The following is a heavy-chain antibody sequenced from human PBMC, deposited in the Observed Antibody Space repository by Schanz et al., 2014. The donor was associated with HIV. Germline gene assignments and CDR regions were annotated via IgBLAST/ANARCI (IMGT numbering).Heavy chain of an antibody. CDR3: TNERGLNRFEY. V-gene: IGHV3-30*02. CDR1: GFTFSSYG. J-gene: IGHJ4*01. D-gene: IGHD6-25*01. CDR2: IWYDGSKK. Sequence: QVQLVESGGGLVKAGGSLRLSCAASGFTFSSYGMHWVRQAPGKGLEWVAVIWYDGSKKYYADSVKGRFTISRDNSKNTLYLQVNSLRAEDTAVYYCTNERGLNRFEYWGHGTLVFVSS.